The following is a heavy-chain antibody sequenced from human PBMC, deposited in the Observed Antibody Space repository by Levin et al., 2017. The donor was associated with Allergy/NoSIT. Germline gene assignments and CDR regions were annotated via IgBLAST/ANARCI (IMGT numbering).Heavy chain of an antibody. CDR2: ISAYNGNT. Sequence: GESLKISCKTSGFTLNTYGFSWVRQAPGQGLEWMGWISAYNGNTKFAQNVQGRVTMTTDTTTNTVHMELRSLRSDDTAVYYCARERERHCTSPTCRNFDYWGQGTLVTVSS. CDR1: GFTLNTYG. V-gene: IGHV1-18*01. CDR3: ARERERHCTSPTCRNFDY. D-gene: IGHD2-2*01. J-gene: IGHJ4*02.